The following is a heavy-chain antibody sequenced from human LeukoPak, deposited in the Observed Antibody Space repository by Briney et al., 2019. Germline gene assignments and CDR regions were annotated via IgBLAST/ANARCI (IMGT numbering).Heavy chain of an antibody. CDR2: IKQDGSEK. CDR3: ARFSSSLYYFGY. D-gene: IGHD6-13*01. J-gene: IGHJ4*02. Sequence: GGSLRLSCVASGFTFSSYWLSWVRQAPGKGLEWVANIKQDGSEKYYVDSVKGRFTISRDNAKNTLYLQMNSLRAVDTAVYYCARFSSSLYYFGYWGQGTLVTVSS. V-gene: IGHV3-7*03. CDR1: GFTFSSYW.